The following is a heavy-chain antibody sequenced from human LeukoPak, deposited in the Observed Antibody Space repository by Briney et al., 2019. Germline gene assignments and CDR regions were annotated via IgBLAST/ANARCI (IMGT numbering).Heavy chain of an antibody. CDR3: ARSSTQWLVRGLAGAFDI. CDR1: GGSISSYY. D-gene: IGHD6-19*01. J-gene: IGHJ3*02. Sequence: SGTLSLTCTVSGGSISSYYWSWIRQPPGKGLEWIGYIYYSGSTNYNPSLKSRVTISVDTSKNQFSLKLSSVTAADTAVYYCARSSTQWLVRGLAGAFDIWGQGTMVTVSS. V-gene: IGHV4-59*01. CDR2: IYYSGST.